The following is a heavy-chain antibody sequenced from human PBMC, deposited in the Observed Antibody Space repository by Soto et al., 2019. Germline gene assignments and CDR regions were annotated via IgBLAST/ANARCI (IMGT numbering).Heavy chain of an antibody. D-gene: IGHD2-2*01. V-gene: IGHV4-34*01. CDR3: ARVPRCSSTSCYAKVGYGKGENWFDP. Sequence: SETLFLTCAVYGGSFIGYYWSWISQTTGKGLEWIGEIKHSGSTNYNPSLKSRVTISVDTSKNQFSLKLSSVTAADTAVYYCARVPRCSSTSCYAKVGYGKGENWFDPWGQGTLVTVSS. CDR2: IKHSGST. J-gene: IGHJ5*02. CDR1: GGSFIGYY.